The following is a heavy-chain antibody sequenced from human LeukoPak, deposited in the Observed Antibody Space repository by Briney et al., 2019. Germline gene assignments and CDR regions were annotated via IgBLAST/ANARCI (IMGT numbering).Heavy chain of an antibody. CDR1: GFTFSSYA. D-gene: IGHD1-14*01. CDR3: AKRLGTTRVFDY. Sequence: GGSLRLSCAASGFTFSSYAMSWVRHAPGKELEWGSAISSSGDLTYYTDPVKGQFIISRDNCRNTLYLQMNSLRAEDAALYYCAKRLGTTRVFDYWGQGTLVAVSS. CDR2: ISSSGDLT. V-gene: IGHV3-23*01. J-gene: IGHJ4*02.